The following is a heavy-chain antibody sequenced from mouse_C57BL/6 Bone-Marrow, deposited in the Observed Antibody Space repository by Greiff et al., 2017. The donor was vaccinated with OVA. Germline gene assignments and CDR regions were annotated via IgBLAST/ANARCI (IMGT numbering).Heavy chain of an antibody. J-gene: IGHJ3*01. D-gene: IGHD2-5*01. CDR3: ARHGTYYSNYVAWFAY. CDR2: IWSDGST. Sequence: QVQLQQSGPGLVAPSQSLSITCTVSGFSLTSYGVHWVRQPPGKGLEWLVVIWSDGSTTYNSALKSRLSISKYNSKSQVFLKMNSLQTDDTAMYYCARHGTYYSNYVAWFAYWGQGTLVTVSA. CDR1: GFSLTSYG. V-gene: IGHV2-6-1*01.